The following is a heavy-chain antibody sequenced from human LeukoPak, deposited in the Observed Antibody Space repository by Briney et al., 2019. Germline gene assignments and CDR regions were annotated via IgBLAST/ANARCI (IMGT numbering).Heavy chain of an antibody. V-gene: IGHV3-74*01. Sequence: PGGSLRLSCAASGFTFSSYWMHWVRQAPGKGLVRVSRINSDGSSTYYADSVKGRFSISRDNAKNTLYLQMNSLRAEDTAVYYCARGYGDWFDPWGQGTLVTVSS. D-gene: IGHD3-10*01. CDR1: GFTFSSYW. J-gene: IGHJ5*02. CDR3: ARGYGDWFDP. CDR2: INSDGSST.